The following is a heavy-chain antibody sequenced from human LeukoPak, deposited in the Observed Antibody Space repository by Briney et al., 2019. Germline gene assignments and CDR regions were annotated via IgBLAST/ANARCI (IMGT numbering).Heavy chain of an antibody. CDR3: ARVLRYFDWSPFYGMDV. CDR2: IYYSGST. CDR1: GGSISSYY. Sequence: PSETLSLTCTVSGGSISSYYWSWIRQPPGKGLEWIGYIYYSGSTNYNPSLKSRVTISVDTSKNQFSLKLSSVTAADTAVYYCARVLRYFDWSPFYGMDVWGQGTTVTVSS. J-gene: IGHJ6*02. V-gene: IGHV4-59*01. D-gene: IGHD3-9*01.